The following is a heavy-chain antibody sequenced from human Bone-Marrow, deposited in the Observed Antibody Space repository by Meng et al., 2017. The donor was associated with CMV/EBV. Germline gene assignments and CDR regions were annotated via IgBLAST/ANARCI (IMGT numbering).Heavy chain of an antibody. Sequence: GESLKISCTASGLTFNKAWMSWVRQLPGKGLEWVGRIKTKSDGATTDYAAPVKGRFIISRNDSTNTVYLQINSLKTNDTAVYYCTTDQGRGRYWGYGTLVTVSS. D-gene: IGHD3-10*01. CDR3: TTDQGRGRY. V-gene: IGHV3-15*01. J-gene: IGHJ4*01. CDR1: GLTFNKAW. CDR2: IKTKSDGATT.